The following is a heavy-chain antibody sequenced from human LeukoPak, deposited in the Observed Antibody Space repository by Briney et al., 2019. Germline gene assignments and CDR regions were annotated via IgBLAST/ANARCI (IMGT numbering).Heavy chain of an antibody. Sequence: PGGSLRLSCAASGFTFSTHWMSWVRQAPGKGLEWVANIKQDGSEKYYVDSVKGRFTISRDNAENSLYLQMNSLRAEDTAVYYCARDFRGTYFEADAFDIWGQGTMVTVSS. CDR1: GFTFSTHW. CDR2: IKQDGSEK. J-gene: IGHJ3*02. D-gene: IGHD1-26*01. V-gene: IGHV3-7*01. CDR3: ARDFRGTYFEADAFDI.